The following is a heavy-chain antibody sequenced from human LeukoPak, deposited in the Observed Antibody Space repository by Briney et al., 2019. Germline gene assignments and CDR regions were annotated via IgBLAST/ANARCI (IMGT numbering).Heavy chain of an antibody. D-gene: IGHD3-16*02. J-gene: IGHJ4*02. CDR2: ISAYNGNT. CDR1: GYTFTKYG. V-gene: IGHV1-18*01. CDR3: ARDATSSSITFGGVIVTFYFDY. Sequence: ASVKVSCKASGYTFTKYGISWVRQAPGQGLEWMGWISAYNGNTNYAQKLQGRVTMTTDTSTSTAYMELRSLRSDDTAVYYCARDATSSSITFGGVIVTFYFDYWGQGTLVTVSS.